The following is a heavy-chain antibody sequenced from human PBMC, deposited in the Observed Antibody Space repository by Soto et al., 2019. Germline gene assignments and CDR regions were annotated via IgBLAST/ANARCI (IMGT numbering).Heavy chain of an antibody. CDR1: GGTFSSYT. CDR2: IIPILGIP. Sequence: QVQLVQSGAEVKKPGSSVKVSCKASGGTFSSYTISWVRQAPGQGLEWMGRIIPILGIPNYAQKFQGRVTXTXXKSTSTVYMELSSLRSEDTAVYYCARFRGSYGMDVWGQGTTVTVSS. D-gene: IGHD3-10*01. J-gene: IGHJ6*02. CDR3: ARFRGSYGMDV. V-gene: IGHV1-69*02.